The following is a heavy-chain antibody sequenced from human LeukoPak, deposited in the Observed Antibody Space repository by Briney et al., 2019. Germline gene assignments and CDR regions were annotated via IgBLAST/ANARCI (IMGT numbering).Heavy chain of an antibody. D-gene: IGHD2-2*01. CDR2: INPNSGGT. J-gene: IGHJ4*02. V-gene: IGHV1-2*02. CDR1: GYTFTGYY. CDR3: ARVYCSSTSCASGY. Sequence: ASVKVSCKGSGYTFTGYYMHWVRQAPGQGLEWMGWINPNSGGTNYAQKFQGRVTMTRDTSISTAYMELSRLRSDDTAVYYCARVYCSSTSCASGYWGQGTLVTVSS.